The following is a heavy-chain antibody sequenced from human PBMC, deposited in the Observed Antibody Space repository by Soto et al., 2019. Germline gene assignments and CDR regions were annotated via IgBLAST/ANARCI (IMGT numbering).Heavy chain of an antibody. Sequence: QVQLVQSGSEVKKPGSSGTVSCKTSGGTFSKDAINWVRQVPGQGLGWMGLLIPVFGSPIYTQKFQGRIRITTGQSTSTAFMDLSSLRSEATGVYSCTRVLGYSSEPGQTRYSARDGCGQGTMVSVSS. J-gene: IGHJ6*02. CDR2: LIPVFGSP. V-gene: IGHV1-69*01. CDR1: GGTFSKDA. CDR3: TRVLGYSSEPGQTRYSARDG. D-gene: IGHD2-15*01.